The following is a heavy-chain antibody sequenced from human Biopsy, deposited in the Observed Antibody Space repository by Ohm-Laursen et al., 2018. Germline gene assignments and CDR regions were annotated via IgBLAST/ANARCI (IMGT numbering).Heavy chain of an antibody. CDR1: GGSIIRYY. J-gene: IGHJ5*02. V-gene: IGHV4-59*01. Sequence: SETLSFTCSVSGGSIIRYYWMWIRQPPGKGLEWIGHVYNGGITHYNPSLKSRVTISKDTSKNQFSLQVNSVTAADTAVYYCARTPLYSCWSGSYKRGLWFDPWGQGTLVIVSS. CDR3: ARTPLYSCWSGSYKRGLWFDP. D-gene: IGHD3-3*01. CDR2: VYNGGIT.